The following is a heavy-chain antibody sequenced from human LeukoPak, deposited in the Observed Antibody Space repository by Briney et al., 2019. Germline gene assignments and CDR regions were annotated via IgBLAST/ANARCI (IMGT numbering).Heavy chain of an antibody. J-gene: IGHJ5*02. CDR1: GGTFSSYA. CDR3: ARGKRAAAGPNPDWFDP. CDR2: IIPILGIA. V-gene: IGHV1-69*04. D-gene: IGHD6-13*01. Sequence: ASVKVSFKASGGTFSSYAISWVRQAPGQGLEWMGRIIPILGIANYAQKFQGRVTITADKSTSTAYMELSSLRSEDTAVYYCARGKRAAAGPNPDWFDPWGQGTLVTVSS.